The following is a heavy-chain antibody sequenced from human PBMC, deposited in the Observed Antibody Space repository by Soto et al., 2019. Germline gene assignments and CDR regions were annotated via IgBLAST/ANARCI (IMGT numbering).Heavy chain of an antibody. D-gene: IGHD3-9*01. V-gene: IGHV4-4*02. Sequence: SETLSLTCAVSGGSISSSNWWSWVRQPPGKGLEWIGEIYYSGSTNYNPSLKSRVTISVDTSKNQLSLKLSSVTAADTAVYYCARRYGYYFDYWGQGTLVTVSS. CDR1: GGSISSSNW. CDR3: ARRYGYYFDY. J-gene: IGHJ4*02. CDR2: IYYSGST.